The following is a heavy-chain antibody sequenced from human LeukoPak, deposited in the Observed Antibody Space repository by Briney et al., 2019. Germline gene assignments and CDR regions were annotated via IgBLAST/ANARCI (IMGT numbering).Heavy chain of an antibody. CDR3: AKDAHYYGSGSYIDY. CDR1: GFTFSSYA. Sequence: PGGSLRLSCAASGFTFSSYALIWVRQAPGKGLEWVSAISGSGGSTYYADSVKGRFTISRDNSKNTLYLQMNSLRAEDTAVYYCAKDAHYYGSGSYIDYWGQGTLVTVSS. V-gene: IGHV3-23*01. J-gene: IGHJ4*02. CDR2: ISGSGGST. D-gene: IGHD3-10*01.